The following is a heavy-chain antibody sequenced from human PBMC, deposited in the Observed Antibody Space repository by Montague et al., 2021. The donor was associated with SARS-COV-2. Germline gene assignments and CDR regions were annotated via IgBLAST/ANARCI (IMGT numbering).Heavy chain of an antibody. CDR1: GFSFSSYS. CDR2: ISSSSSYI. CDR3: ARDGRHY. V-gene: IGHV3-21*01. J-gene: IGHJ4*02. Sequence: SLRLSCAASGFSFSSYSMNWVRQAPGKGLEWVSSISSSSSYIYYADSVKGRFTISRDNAKNSLYLQMNSLGAEDTAVYYCARDGRHYWGQGTLVTVSS. D-gene: IGHD2-15*01.